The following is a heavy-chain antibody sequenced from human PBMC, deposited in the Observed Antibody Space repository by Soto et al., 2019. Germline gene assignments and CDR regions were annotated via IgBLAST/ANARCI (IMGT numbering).Heavy chain of an antibody. CDR3: ATWHLQEHAYDI. J-gene: IGHJ3*02. Sequence: HPGGSLRLSCAAFGFTVSGEKYGAWVRQAPGKGLEWVSALYDLDGTYYADSVKGRFTTSSDSSRTTVYLQMNSLRPDDTAVYSCATWHLQEHAYDIWGQGTMVTVSS. CDR2: LYDLDGT. D-gene: IGHD1-1*01. CDR1: GFTVSGEKY. V-gene: IGHV3-53*01.